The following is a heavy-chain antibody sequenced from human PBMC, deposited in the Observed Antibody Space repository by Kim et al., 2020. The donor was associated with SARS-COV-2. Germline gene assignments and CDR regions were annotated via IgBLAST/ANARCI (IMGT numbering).Heavy chain of an antibody. CDR2: ISDDGTYK. CDR3: ARALSKNFDY. CDR1: GFTFSSLG. V-gene: IGHV3-33*05. Sequence: GGSLRLSCAASGFTFSSLGIHWVRQAPGKGLEWVAAISDDGTYKNYADSVGGRFTISRDNSKNTLYLQMNSLRAEDTAVYYCARALSKNFDYWGQGTLV. J-gene: IGHJ4*02.